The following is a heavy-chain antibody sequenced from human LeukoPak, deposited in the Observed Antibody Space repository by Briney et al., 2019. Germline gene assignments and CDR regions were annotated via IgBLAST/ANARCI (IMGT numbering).Heavy chain of an antibody. D-gene: IGHD5-12*01. J-gene: IGHJ3*02. CDR2: ISSSSSYI. CDR3: ASGSRAYDAFDI. CDR1: GFTFSSYS. V-gene: IGHV3-21*01. Sequence: PGGSLRLSCAASGFTFSSYSMNWVRQAPGKGLEWVSSISSSSSYIYYADSVKGRFTISRDNAKNSLYLQMNSLRAEDTAVYYCASGSRAYDAFDIWGQGTMVTVSS.